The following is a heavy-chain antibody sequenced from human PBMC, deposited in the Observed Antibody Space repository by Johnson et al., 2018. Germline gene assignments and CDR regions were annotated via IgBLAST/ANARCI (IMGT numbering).Heavy chain of an antibody. CDR1: GFTFGDYA. Sequence: VQLVESGGGLVQPGRSLRLSCTASGFTFGDYAMSWVRQGPGKGLEWVSGVSGSGVGTYHADSVKGRFTISRDNSKNTLYLQMNSRRAEDTAVYFCSKHQVAVAGDYYYYMDVWGKGTTVTVSS. CDR3: SKHQVAVAGDYYYYMDV. J-gene: IGHJ6*03. CDR2: VSGSGVGT. V-gene: IGHV3-23*04. D-gene: IGHD6-19*01.